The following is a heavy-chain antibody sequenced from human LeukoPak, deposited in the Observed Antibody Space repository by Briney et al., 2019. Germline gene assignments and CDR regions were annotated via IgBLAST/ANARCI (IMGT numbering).Heavy chain of an antibody. D-gene: IGHD3-10*01. CDR3: ARGRVLDY. J-gene: IGHJ4*02. Sequence: SETLSLTCAVYGGSFSGYYWSWIRQPPGKGLEWIGEINHSGSTNYNPSLKGRVTISVDTSKNQFSLKLSSVTAADTAVYYCARGRVLDYWGQGTLVTVSS. CDR1: GGSFSGYY. CDR2: INHSGST. V-gene: IGHV4-34*01.